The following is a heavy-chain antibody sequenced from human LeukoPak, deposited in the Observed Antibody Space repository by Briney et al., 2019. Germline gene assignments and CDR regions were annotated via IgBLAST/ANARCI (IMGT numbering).Heavy chain of an antibody. J-gene: IGHJ6*03. V-gene: IGHV3-30*02. CDR3: AREHDYRVYYYYYYMDV. CDR2: IRYDGSNK. CDR1: GFTFSSYG. Sequence: GGSLRLSCAASGFTFSSYGMHWVRQAPGKGLEWVAFIRYDGSNKYYADSVKGRFTISRDNSKNTLYLQMNSLRAEDTAVYYCAREHDYRVYYYYYYMDVWDKGTTVTVSS. D-gene: IGHD4-11*01.